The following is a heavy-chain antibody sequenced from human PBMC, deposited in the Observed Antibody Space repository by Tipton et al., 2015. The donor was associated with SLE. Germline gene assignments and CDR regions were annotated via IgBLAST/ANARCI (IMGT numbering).Heavy chain of an antibody. CDR3: ASASWNYGFFDY. Sequence: SLRLSCAASGITFSSHWMHWVRQAPGKGLVWVSRIKSDGSSTTYADSVKGRFTISRDNSKNTVYLHMNSLRADDTAIYYCASASWNYGFFDYWGQGTLVTVSS. CDR1: GITFSSHW. D-gene: IGHD1-7*01. V-gene: IGHV3-74*03. J-gene: IGHJ4*02. CDR2: IKSDGSST.